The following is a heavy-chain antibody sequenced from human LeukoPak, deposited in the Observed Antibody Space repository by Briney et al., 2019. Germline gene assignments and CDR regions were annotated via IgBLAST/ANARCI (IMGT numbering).Heavy chain of an antibody. CDR1: GFTFSSYW. Sequence: GGSLRLSCAASGFTFSSYWMSWVGQAPGKGLEWVANIKQDGSEKYYVDSVKGRFTISRDNAKNSLYLQMNSLRAEDTAGYYCARAYSSGWNDAFDIRGQGTMVTVYS. CDR2: IKQDGSEK. D-gene: IGHD6-19*01. CDR3: ARAYSSGWNDAFDI. V-gene: IGHV3-7*01. J-gene: IGHJ3*02.